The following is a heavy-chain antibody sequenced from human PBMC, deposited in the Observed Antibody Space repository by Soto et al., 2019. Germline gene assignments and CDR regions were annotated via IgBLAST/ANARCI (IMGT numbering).Heavy chain of an antibody. CDR1: GGSISPYY. CDR3: ARHVTMGATNCIFYDGIDV. Sequence: QVQLQESGPGLVKPSETLSLTCTVSGGSISPYYWSWIRQPPGKELEWIGYIYYSGSVNYNPSLKCPVPKSLDTSNNQFSLNLTSVTAADAAVYYCARHVTMGATNCIFYDGIDVWGQGTTVTVSS. V-gene: IGHV4-59*08. J-gene: IGHJ6*02. CDR2: IYYSGSV. D-gene: IGHD1-26*01.